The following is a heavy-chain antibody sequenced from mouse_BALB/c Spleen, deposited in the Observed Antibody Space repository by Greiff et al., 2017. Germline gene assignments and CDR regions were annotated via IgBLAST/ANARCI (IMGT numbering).Heavy chain of an antibody. J-gene: IGHJ2*01. V-gene: IGHV14-3*02. Sequence: VQLKESGAELVKPGASVKLSCTASGFNIKDTYMHWVKQRPEQGLEWIGRIDPANGNTKYDPKFQGKATITADTSSNTAYLQLSSLTSEDTAVYYCAYDYDYWGQGTTLTVSS. CDR3: AYDYDY. D-gene: IGHD2-4*01. CDR1: GFNIKDTY. CDR2: IDPANGNT.